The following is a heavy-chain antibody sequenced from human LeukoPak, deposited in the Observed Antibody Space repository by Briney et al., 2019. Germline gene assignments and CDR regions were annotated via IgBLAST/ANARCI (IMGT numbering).Heavy chain of an antibody. V-gene: IGHV3-7*01. D-gene: IGHD4-11*01. Sequence: GGSLRPSCAASGFTFSNYWMSWGRQAPGKGLEWVANMKEDGGEINYVDSVTGRFTISRDNARGSLYLQINSLRAEDTAVYYCVRDRGYSNFDYWGQGPLVTVSS. CDR1: GFTFSNYW. CDR2: MKEDGGEI. J-gene: IGHJ4*02. CDR3: VRDRGYSNFDY.